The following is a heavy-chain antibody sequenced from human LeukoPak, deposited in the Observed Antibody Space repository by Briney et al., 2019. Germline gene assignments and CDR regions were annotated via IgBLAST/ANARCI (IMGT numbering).Heavy chain of an antibody. J-gene: IGHJ4*02. D-gene: IGHD5-18*01. Sequence: GGSLRLSCVVSGIIFRDAWMNWVRQTPGKGLEWVSAISGSGGSTYYADSVKGRLTISRDNSKNTLYLQMNSLRAEDTAVYYCAKGKYTSSHSDYWGQGALVTVSS. V-gene: IGHV3-23*01. CDR3: AKGKYTSSHSDY. CDR2: ISGSGGST. CDR1: GIIFRDA.